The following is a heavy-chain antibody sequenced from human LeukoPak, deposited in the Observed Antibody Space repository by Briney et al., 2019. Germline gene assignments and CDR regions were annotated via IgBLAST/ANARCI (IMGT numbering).Heavy chain of an antibody. D-gene: IGHD3-22*01. J-gene: IGHJ5*02. CDR3: AKDSVYYYDSSGYKGFDP. Sequence: GGSLRLSCAASGFTSSSYAMSWVRQAPGKGLEWVSAISGSGGSTYYADSVKGRFTISRDNSKNTLYLQMNSLRAEDTAVYYCAKDSVYYYDSSGYKGFDPWGQGTLVTVSS. CDR2: ISGSGGST. V-gene: IGHV3-23*01. CDR1: GFTSSSYA.